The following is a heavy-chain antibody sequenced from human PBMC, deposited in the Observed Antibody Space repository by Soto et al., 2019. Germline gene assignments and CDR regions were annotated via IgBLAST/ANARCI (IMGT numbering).Heavy chain of an antibody. V-gene: IGHV3-48*02. Sequence: GGSLRLSCAASGFTFSSYSMNWVRQAPGKGLEWVSYISSSSSTIYYADSVKGRFTISRDNAKNSLYLQMNSLRDEDTAVYYCARDSSSWYFWSDRPQLDGSFAPFDPWGQGTLVTVSS. CDR1: GFTFSSYS. CDR2: ISSSSSTI. CDR3: ARDSSSWYFWSDRPQLDGSFAPFDP. D-gene: IGHD6-13*01. J-gene: IGHJ5*02.